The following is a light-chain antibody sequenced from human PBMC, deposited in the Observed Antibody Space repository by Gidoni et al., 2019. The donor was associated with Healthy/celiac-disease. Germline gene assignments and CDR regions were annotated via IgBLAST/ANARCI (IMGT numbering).Light chain of an antibody. Sequence: DIQMTQSPSTLSASIGDRVTLTCRASQTLSNWLAWYQQKPGKAPKLLIYKTSNLESGVPSRFSGSGSGTEFTLTINSLQPDDFATYYCQQYNTYPWTFXQXTKVEIK. V-gene: IGKV1-5*03. J-gene: IGKJ1*01. CDR1: QTLSNW. CDR2: KTS. CDR3: QQYNTYPWT.